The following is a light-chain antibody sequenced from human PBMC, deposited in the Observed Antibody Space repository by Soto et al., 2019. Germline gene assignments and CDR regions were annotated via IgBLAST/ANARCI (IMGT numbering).Light chain of an antibody. CDR2: AAS. Sequence: DIQMTQSPSSLSASVGDTVTITCQASQDISSYLNWYQQRPGKAPKLLIYAASSLQSGVPSRFSGSGSGTDFTLTISSLQPEDFATYYCQQSYSTLYTFGQGTKVDIK. CDR1: QDISSY. J-gene: IGKJ2*01. CDR3: QQSYSTLYT. V-gene: IGKV1-39*01.